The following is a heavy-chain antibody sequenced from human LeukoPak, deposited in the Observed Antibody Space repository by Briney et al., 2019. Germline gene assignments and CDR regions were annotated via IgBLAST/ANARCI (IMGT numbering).Heavy chain of an antibody. CDR3: AREERSLLRMTSFGNGIDP. CDR2: IYYSGST. V-gene: IGHV4-31*03. Sequence: PSETLSLTCTVSGGSISSGGYYWSWIRQHPGKGLEWIAYIYYSGSTYYNPSLKSRVTISVDTSKNQFSLKLSSVTAADTAVYYCAREERSLLRMTSFGNGIDPWGQGTLVTVSS. J-gene: IGHJ5*02. D-gene: IGHD3-3*01. CDR1: GGSISSGGYY.